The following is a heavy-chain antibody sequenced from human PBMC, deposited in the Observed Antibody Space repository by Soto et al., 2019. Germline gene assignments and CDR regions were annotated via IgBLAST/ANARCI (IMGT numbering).Heavy chain of an antibody. CDR1: GFTFSSYA. CDR2: ISYDGSNK. D-gene: IGHD5-18*01. Sequence: GGSLRLSCAASGFTFSSYAMHWVRQAPGKGLEWVAVISYDGSNKYYADSVKGRFTISRDNSKNTLYLQMNSLRAEDTAVYYCARAYSYGYHWFDYWGQGTLVTVSS. J-gene: IGHJ4*02. V-gene: IGHV3-30-3*01. CDR3: ARAYSYGYHWFDY.